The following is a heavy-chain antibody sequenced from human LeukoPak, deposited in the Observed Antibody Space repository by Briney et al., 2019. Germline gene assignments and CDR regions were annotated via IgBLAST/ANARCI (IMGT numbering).Heavy chain of an antibody. Sequence: SETLSLTCTVSDDSISDYYRGWIRQPPGKGLEWIGYFYNSGRSTYNPSLKSRVTISADTSKNHFSLKLNSVTTADTAVYYCARAREWELLPGFDYWGQGTLVTVSS. V-gene: IGHV4-59*01. CDR3: ARAREWELLPGFDY. J-gene: IGHJ4*02. D-gene: IGHD1-26*01. CDR2: FYNSGRS. CDR1: DDSISDYY.